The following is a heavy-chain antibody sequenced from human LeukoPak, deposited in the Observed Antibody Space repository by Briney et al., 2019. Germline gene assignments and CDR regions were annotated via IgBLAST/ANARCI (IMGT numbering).Heavy chain of an antibody. CDR3: AREWAGN. CDR1: GGSFSGYY. Sequence: SETLSLTCAVYGGSFSGYYCSWIRQPPGKGLEWIGEINHSGSTNYNPSLKSRVTISVDTSKNQFSLKLSSVTAADTAVYYCAREWAGNWGQGTLVTVSS. D-gene: IGHD1-26*01. J-gene: IGHJ4*02. CDR2: INHSGST. V-gene: IGHV4-34*01.